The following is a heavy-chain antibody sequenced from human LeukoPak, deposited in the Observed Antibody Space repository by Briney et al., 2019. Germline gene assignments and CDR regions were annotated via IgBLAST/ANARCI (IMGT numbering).Heavy chain of an antibody. Sequence: ASVKVSCKASGYTFTSNYIHWVRQAPGQGLEWMGMIYPRDGSTSYAQKFQGRVTVTRDTSTSTVHMELSSLRSEDTAVYYCARDRNDGDYEMGYWGQGTLVTVSS. CDR1: GYTFTSNY. CDR2: IYPRDGST. CDR3: ARDRNDGDYEMGY. J-gene: IGHJ4*02. D-gene: IGHD4-17*01. V-gene: IGHV1-46*01.